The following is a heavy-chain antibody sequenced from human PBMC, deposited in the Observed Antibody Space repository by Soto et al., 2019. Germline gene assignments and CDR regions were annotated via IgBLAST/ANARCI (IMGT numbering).Heavy chain of an antibody. V-gene: IGHV4-31*03. D-gene: IGHD1-7*01. J-gene: IGHJ6*02. CDR2: IYYSGST. CDR1: GGSISSGGYY. CDR3: AGDRPITGTTVYYGMDV. Sequence: PSETLSLTCTVSGGSISSGGYYWSWIRQYPGKGLEWIGYIYYSGSTYYNPSLKSRVTISVDTSKNHFSLKLSSVTAADTAVYYCAGDRPITGTTVYYGMDVWGQGTTVTVYS.